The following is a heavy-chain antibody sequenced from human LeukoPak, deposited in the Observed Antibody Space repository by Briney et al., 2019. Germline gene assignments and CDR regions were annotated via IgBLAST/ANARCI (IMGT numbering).Heavy chain of an antibody. J-gene: IGHJ4*02. CDR3: AKLKWLQLGYFDY. V-gene: IGHV4-34*01. D-gene: IGHD5-24*01. Sequence: SETLSLTCAVYGGSFSGYYWSWIRQPPGKGLEWIGEINHSGSTNYNPSLKTRVTVSLDTSKNQFSLKLTSVTAADTAVYYCAKLKWLQLGYFDYWGQGTLVTVSS. CDR2: INHSGST. CDR1: GGSFSGYY.